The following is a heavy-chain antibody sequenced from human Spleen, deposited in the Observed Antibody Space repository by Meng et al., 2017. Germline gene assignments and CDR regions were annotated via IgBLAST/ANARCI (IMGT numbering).Heavy chain of an antibody. V-gene: IGHV1-8*01. J-gene: IGHJ5*02. Sequence: RAGLAGKKPGASVKVSCKASGYTFTSYDINWVRQASGQGLEWLGWMNPNSGNRDYAQKFQGRVTMTRNTSISTAYMELGSLTYEDTAVYYCARAKAGGYGEGFSGWFDPWGQGTLVTVSS. CDR3: ARAKAGGYGEGFSGWFDP. CDR2: MNPNSGNR. D-gene: IGHD4-17*01. CDR1: GYTFTSYD.